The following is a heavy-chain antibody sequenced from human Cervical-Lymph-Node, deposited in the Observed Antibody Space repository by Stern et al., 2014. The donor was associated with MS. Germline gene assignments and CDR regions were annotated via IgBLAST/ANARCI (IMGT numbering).Heavy chain of an antibody. CDR1: GGTFSSHS. D-gene: IGHD3-16*01. CDR2: IVPICAIT. J-gene: IGHJ4*02. Sequence: VQLGQSGAEVKEPGSSVKVSCKSSGGTFSSHSLSWVRQAPGQGLEWMGDIVPICAITKYAREVQGRVTITADQSTSTAYMELSSLKSADTAVYYCARLGYFDAWGQGTLVTVSS. CDR3: ARLGYFDA. V-gene: IGHV1-69*17.